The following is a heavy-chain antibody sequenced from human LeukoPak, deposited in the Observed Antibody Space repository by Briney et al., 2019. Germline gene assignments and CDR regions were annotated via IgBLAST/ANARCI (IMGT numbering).Heavy chain of an antibody. CDR3: ARRNRAEGSIDY. CDR2: IYPGDSDT. CDR1: GYSFSSYW. D-gene: IGHD3-10*01. V-gene: IGHV5-51*01. J-gene: IGHJ4*02. Sequence: GESLKISCKGSGYSFSSYWIGWVRQRPGKGLEWMGTIYPGDSDTRYSPSFQGQVTISADLSMTAAYLQWSSLKASDTAIYYCARRNRAEGSIDYWGQGTLVTVSS.